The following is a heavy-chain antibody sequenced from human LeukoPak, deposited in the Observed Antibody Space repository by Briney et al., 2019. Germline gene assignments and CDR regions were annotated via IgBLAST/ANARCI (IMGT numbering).Heavy chain of an antibody. Sequence: GRSLRLSCAASGFTFSSYGMHWVRQAPGKGLEWVAVISYDGSNKHYADSAKGRFTISRDNSKNTLYLQMNSLRAEDTAVYYCAKDPGITSFDYWGQGTLVTVSS. D-gene: IGHD3-10*01. CDR3: AKDPGITSFDY. V-gene: IGHV3-30*18. CDR2: ISYDGSNK. J-gene: IGHJ4*02. CDR1: GFTFSSYG.